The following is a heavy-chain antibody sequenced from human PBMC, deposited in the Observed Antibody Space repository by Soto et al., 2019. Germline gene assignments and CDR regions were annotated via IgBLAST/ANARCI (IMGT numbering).Heavy chain of an antibody. CDR1: GFSLTTDRVG. CDR3: AHAYGGRSLY. Sequence: QITLKESGPTLVKPTQTLTLTCTFSGFSLTTDRVGVGWIRQPPGEALEWLAVIYWDDSKTYRPSLESRLTITEDTSQYQVALTLTNIDSLDTATYYCAHAYGGRSLYWGQGTLVTVSS. D-gene: IGHD1-26*01. V-gene: IGHV2-5*02. CDR2: IYWDDSK. J-gene: IGHJ4*02.